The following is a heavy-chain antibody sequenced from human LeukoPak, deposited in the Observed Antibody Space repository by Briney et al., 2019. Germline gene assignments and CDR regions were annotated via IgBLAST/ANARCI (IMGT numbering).Heavy chain of an antibody. V-gene: IGHV4-4*02. CDR2: IYQSGIT. CDR3: ARDPRPRGGWFYFDY. D-gene: IGHD6-19*01. CDR1: GDSISSGNY. J-gene: IGHJ4*02. Sequence: SETLSLTCGVSGDSISSGNYWNWGRPPPGKGLEWIGDIYQSGITNYNPSLKSRVTMSVDKSKNEFSLKLDSVTAADTAVYYCARDPRPRGGWFYFDYWGQGILVTVSS.